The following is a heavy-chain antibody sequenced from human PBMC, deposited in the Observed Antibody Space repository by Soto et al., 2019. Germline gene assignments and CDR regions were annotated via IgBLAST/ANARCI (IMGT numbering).Heavy chain of an antibody. V-gene: IGHV4-59*08. CDR3: ARSGVDVVVPAAIEGAFGYYYYMDG. Sequence: PSETLSLTCTVSGGSISSYYWSWIRQPPGKGLEWIGYIYYSGSTNYNPSLKSRVTISVDTSKNQFSLKLSSVTAADTAVYYCARSGVDVVVPAAIEGAFGYYYYMDGWGKGNTVTVS. J-gene: IGHJ6*03. CDR1: GGSISSYY. D-gene: IGHD2-2*01. CDR2: IYYSGST.